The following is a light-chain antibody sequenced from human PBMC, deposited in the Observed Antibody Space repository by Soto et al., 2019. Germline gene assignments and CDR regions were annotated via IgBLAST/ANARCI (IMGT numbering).Light chain of an antibody. Sequence: EVVMTQSPATLSVSPGEGATLSCRASQGIGDTLAWYQHKPGQTPRLLIYDTSTRATGVPARFSGSRSGTEFTLTVSRLEPEDFAVYFCQHYGTFGPGTKVDIK. V-gene: IGKV3-15*01. CDR3: QHYGT. CDR1: QGIGDT. CDR2: DTS. J-gene: IGKJ3*01.